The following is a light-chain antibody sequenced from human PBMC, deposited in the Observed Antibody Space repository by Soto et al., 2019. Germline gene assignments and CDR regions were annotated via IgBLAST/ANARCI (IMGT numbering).Light chain of an antibody. J-gene: IGKJ1*01. CDR3: QQYNSYSPRT. CDR1: QSISNW. Sequence: DIQMTQALSTLSASLRDRVTITCRASQSISNWLAWYQQKPGKAPTLLIYDVSRLESGVPSRFSGSGSGTEFTLTINSLQPDDFATYYCQQYNSYSPRTFGQGTKVDI. V-gene: IGKV1-5*01. CDR2: DVS.